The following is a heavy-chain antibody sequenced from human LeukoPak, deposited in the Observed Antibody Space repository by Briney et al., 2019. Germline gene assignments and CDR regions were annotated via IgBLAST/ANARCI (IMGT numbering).Heavy chain of an antibody. D-gene: IGHD6-19*01. CDR1: GFTFSSYA. J-gene: IGHJ4*02. CDR3: AQGYSSGWFPY. CDR2: ISGSGGST. Sequence: PGGSLRLSCAASGFTFSSYAMSWVRQAPGKGLEWVSAISGSGGSTYYADSVKGRLIISRDNSKNTLYLQMNSLRAEDTAVYYCAQGYSSGWFPYWGQGTLVTVSS. V-gene: IGHV3-23*01.